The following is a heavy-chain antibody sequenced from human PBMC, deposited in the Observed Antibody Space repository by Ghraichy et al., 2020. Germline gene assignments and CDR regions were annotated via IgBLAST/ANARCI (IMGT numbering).Heavy chain of an antibody. CDR1: GGSITSSSYY. Sequence: SETLSLTCTVSGGSITSSSYYWGWIRQPPGKGLEWIGSIYYSGSTYYNPSLKSRVTISVDTSKNQFSLKLSSVTAADTAVYYCARLPVRKEDRLWYSSSAYWYFDLWGRGTLVTVSS. CDR2: IYYSGST. CDR3: ARLPVRKEDRLWYSSSAYWYFDL. D-gene: IGHD6-13*01. V-gene: IGHV4-39*01. J-gene: IGHJ2*01.